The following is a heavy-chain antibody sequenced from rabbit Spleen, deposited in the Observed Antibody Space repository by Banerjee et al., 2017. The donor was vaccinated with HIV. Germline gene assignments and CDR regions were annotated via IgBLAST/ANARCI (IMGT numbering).Heavy chain of an antibody. CDR1: GIDFSSHYY. D-gene: IGHD8-1*01. J-gene: IGHJ4*01. V-gene: IGHV1S40*01. Sequence: QSLEESGGDLVKPGASLTLTCTASGIDFSSHYYICWVRQAPGKGLEWIACIYDGRTGTTYSASWAKGRFTISSHNAQNMLYLQLNSLTAADTATYFCARGYADSSGLPTYYFNLWGPGTLVTVS. CDR3: ARGYADSSGLPTYYFNL. CDR2: IYDGRTGTT.